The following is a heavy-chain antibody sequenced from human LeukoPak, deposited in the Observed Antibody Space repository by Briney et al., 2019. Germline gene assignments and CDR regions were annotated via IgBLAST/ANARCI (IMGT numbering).Heavy chain of an antibody. CDR2: ISSSGSTI. CDR1: GFTFSSYE. J-gene: IGHJ4*02. Sequence: GGSQRLSCAASGFTFSSYEMNWVRQAPGKGLECVSYISSSGSTIYYADSVKDRFTISRDNAKNSLYLQMNSLRAEDTAVYYCARGESYYDSSGYSSPPDYWGQGTLVTVSS. D-gene: IGHD3-22*01. V-gene: IGHV3-48*03. CDR3: ARGESYYDSSGYSSPPDY.